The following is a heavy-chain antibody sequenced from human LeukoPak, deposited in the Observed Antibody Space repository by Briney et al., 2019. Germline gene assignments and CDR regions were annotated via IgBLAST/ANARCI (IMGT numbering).Heavy chain of an antibody. CDR3: ARGGYCSSTSCLGPEDY. D-gene: IGHD2-2*03. V-gene: IGHV3-23*01. CDR1: GFTFSSYA. Sequence: PGGSLRLSCAASGFTFSSYAMSWVRQAPGKGLEWVSAISGSGGSTYYADSVKGRFTISRDNSKNTLYLQMNSLRAEDTAVYYCARGGYCSSTSCLGPEDYWGQGTLVTVSS. CDR2: ISGSGGST. J-gene: IGHJ4*02.